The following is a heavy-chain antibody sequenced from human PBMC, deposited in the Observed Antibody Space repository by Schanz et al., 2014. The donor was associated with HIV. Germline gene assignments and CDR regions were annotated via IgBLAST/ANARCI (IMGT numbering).Heavy chain of an antibody. CDR1: GFIFSTYA. CDR2: VSYDGSNE. Sequence: VQLVESGGGVVQPGRSLRLSCAASGFIFSTYAMHWVRQAPGEGLEWVAIVSYDGSNEYYADSVRGRFTASRDNSKNTLYLQMNNLRVEDTAVYYCARGPYSSGWAGFDYWGQGTLVTVSS. CDR3: ARGPYSSGWAGFDY. D-gene: IGHD6-19*01. V-gene: IGHV3-30-3*01. J-gene: IGHJ4*02.